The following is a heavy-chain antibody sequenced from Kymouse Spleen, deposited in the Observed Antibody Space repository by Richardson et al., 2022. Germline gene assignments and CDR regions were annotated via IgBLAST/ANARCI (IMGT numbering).Heavy chain of an antibody. CDR1: GGSFSGYY. Sequence: QVQLQQWGAGLLKPSETLSLTCAVYGGSFSGYYWSWIRQPPGKGLEWIGEINHSGSTNYNPSLKSRVTISVDTSKNQFSLKLSSVTAADTAVYYCARGHSSSWYVDYWGQGTLVTVSS. D-gene: IGHD6-13*01. J-gene: IGHJ4*02. CDR2: INHSGST. CDR3: ARGHSSSWYVDY. V-gene: IGHV4-34*01.